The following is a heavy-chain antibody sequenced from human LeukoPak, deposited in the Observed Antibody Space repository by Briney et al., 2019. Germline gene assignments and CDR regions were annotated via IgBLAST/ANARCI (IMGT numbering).Heavy chain of an antibody. D-gene: IGHD6-19*01. CDR1: GFTFDEYA. J-gene: IGHJ2*01. CDR3: AKDFHYTSGWFRLRWYFDL. Sequence: GGSLRLSCAATGFTFDEYAMHWVRQVPGKGLEWIALMSGDGGSTYYADSVNGRFTISRDNSKNSLYLQMNSLRTEDGALYYCAKDFHYTSGWFRLRWYFDLWGRGTLVSVSS. CDR2: MSGDGGST. V-gene: IGHV3-43*02.